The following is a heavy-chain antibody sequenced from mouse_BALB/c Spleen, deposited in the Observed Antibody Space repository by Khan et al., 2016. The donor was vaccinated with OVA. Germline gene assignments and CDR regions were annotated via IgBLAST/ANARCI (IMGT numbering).Heavy chain of an antibody. J-gene: IGHJ3*01. CDR1: GYTFTSYT. CDR3: VREGAYYRSDGWFAY. Sequence: QVQLKQSGAELARPGASVKMSCKASGYTFTSYTIHWVRQRPGQALEWIGHINPSNNYTNYNQNFKDKATLIVDKSSSTAYMQLSSLTSKDSAVYYCVREGAYYRSDGWFAYWGQGTLVTVSA. D-gene: IGHD2-14*01. V-gene: IGHV1-4*01. CDR2: INPSNNYT.